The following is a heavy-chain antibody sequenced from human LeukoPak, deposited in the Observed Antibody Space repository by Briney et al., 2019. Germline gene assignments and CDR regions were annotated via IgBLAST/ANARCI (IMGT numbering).Heavy chain of an antibody. J-gene: IGHJ4*02. D-gene: IGHD4-23*01. CDR3: VGGYSTNDY. Sequence: PSETLSLTCAVYGGSFSGYYWSWIRQPPGKGLEWIGEIYHSGSTNYNPSLKSRVTISVDKSKNQFSLKLSSVTAADTAVYYCVGGYSTNDYWGQGTLVTVSS. CDR1: GGSFSGYY. CDR2: IYHSGST. V-gene: IGHV4-34*01.